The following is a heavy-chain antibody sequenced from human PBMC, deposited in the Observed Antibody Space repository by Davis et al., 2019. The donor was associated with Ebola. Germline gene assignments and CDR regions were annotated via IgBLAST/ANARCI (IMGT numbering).Heavy chain of an antibody. J-gene: IGHJ6*02. V-gene: IGHV3-23*01. CDR2: LSDSGGST. D-gene: IGHD3-9*01. Sequence: GESLKLSCTASGFPFSNYAMSWVRQAPGKGLEWVSALSDSGGSTYYADSVKGRFTISRDNSKNTLYLQMNSLRPEDTAVYYCAKEAYDILTGYYPLGYYGMDVWGQGTTVTVSS. CDR3: AKEAYDILTGYYPLGYYGMDV. CDR1: GFPFSNYA.